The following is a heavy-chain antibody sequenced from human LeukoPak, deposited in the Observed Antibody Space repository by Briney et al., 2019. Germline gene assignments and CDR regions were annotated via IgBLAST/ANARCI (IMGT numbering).Heavy chain of an antibody. CDR3: ARAPRGSSSWYYFDY. CDR2: ISYDGSNK. CDR1: GFTFSSYA. Sequence: PGRSLRLSCAASGFTFSSYAMHWVRQAPGKGLEWVAVISYDGSNKYYADSVKGRFTISRDNSKNTLYLQMNSLRAEDTAVYHCARAPRGSSSWYYFDYWGQGTLVTVSS. D-gene: IGHD6-13*01. J-gene: IGHJ4*02. V-gene: IGHV3-30*04.